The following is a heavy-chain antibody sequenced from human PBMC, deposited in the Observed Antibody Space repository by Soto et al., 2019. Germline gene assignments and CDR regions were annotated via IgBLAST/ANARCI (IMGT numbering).Heavy chain of an antibody. V-gene: IGHV3-53*02. J-gene: IGHJ4*02. Sequence: EVQLVETGGGLIQPGGSLRLSCAASGFTVSSNYMNWVRQAPGKGLEWLSIIYSDGTTYYADSVKGRFTISRDNFNNTLYLQMDDLRAEDTSVYYCAILSNWGQEPLVTVSS. CDR3: AILSN. CDR1: GFTVSSNY. D-gene: IGHD6-6*01. CDR2: IYSDGTT.